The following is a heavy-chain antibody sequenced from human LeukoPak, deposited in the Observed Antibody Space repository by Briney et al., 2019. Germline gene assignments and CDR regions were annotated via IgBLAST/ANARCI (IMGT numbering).Heavy chain of an antibody. Sequence: SETLSLTCAVSGVSFNDYYWSWVRQTPGRGLEWIGEINHSGYTNDSPSLKSRVTLSIDTSRKQFSLNLRSATVADTGIYYCTRMTTGHDYWGQGTLVTVSS. CDR2: INHSGYT. CDR3: TRMTTGHDY. CDR1: GVSFNDYY. J-gene: IGHJ4*02. D-gene: IGHD4-17*01. V-gene: IGHV4-34*01.